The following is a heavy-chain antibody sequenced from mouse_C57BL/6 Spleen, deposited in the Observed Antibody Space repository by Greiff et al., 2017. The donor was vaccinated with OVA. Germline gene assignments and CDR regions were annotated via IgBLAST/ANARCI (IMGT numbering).Heavy chain of an antibody. V-gene: IGHV1-50*01. D-gene: IGHD1-1*01. Sequence: QVQLQQPGAELVKPGASVKLSCKASGYTFTSYWMQWVKQRPGQGLEWIGEIDPSDSYTNYNQKFKGKATLTVDTSSSTAYMQLSSLTSEDSAVYYCARRITTDPGYFDVWGTGTTVTVSS. CDR1: GYTFTSYW. CDR3: ARRITTDPGYFDV. CDR2: IDPSDSYT. J-gene: IGHJ1*03.